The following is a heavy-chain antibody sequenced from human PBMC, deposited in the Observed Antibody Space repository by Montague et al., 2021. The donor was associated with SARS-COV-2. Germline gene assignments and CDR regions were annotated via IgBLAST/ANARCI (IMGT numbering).Heavy chain of an antibody. CDR2: ITHSGST. J-gene: IGHJ5*02. CDR1: TASFSGYY. Sequence: SETLSLTCAVYTASFSGYYWSWIRQSPGKGLEWIGEITHSGSTNHNPSLQSRVTISVDKSKSQVSLKLRSLTAADTAVYYCARGADYDFWSGFLGYKWFDPWGQGTPVIVSS. D-gene: IGHD3-3*01. CDR3: ARGADYDFWSGFLGYKWFDP. V-gene: IGHV4-34*01.